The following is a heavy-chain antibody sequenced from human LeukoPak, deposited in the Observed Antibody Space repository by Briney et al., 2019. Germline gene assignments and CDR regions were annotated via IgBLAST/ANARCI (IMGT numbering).Heavy chain of an antibody. D-gene: IGHD3-22*01. CDR1: GVTFSSYA. CDR2: ISCDGSNK. CDR3: ARPGIALDSGYYDPSTHFDY. J-gene: IGHJ4*02. V-gene: IGHV3-30*04. Sequence: LGGSLRLFCAASGVTFSSYAMHRVRQAPGKGLEWVAVISCDGSNKYYADSVKGRFTISRDNSKNTLYLQMNSLRAEDTAVYYCARPGIALDSGYYDPSTHFDYWGQGTLVTVSS.